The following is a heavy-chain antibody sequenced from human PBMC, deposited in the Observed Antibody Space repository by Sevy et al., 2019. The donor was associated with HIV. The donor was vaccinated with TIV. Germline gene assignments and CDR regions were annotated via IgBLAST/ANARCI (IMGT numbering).Heavy chain of an antibody. Sequence: GGSLRLSCAASGFTFSKAWMSWVRQAPGKGLEWVGRIKSNTDGGTTDYAEPVKGRFTISRDDSKNTLYLQVNSLKTDDTAVYYCTTKKDFWSGYFYFDYWGQGTRVTVSS. V-gene: IGHV3-15*01. CDR3: TTKKDFWSGYFYFDY. CDR2: IKSNTDGGTT. D-gene: IGHD3-3*01. CDR1: GFTFSKAW. J-gene: IGHJ4*02.